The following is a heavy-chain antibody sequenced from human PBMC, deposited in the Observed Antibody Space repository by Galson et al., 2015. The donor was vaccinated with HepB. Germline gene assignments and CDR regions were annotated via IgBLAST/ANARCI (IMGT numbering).Heavy chain of an antibody. Sequence: SVKVSCKASGYTFISYSIGWVRQAPGQGLEWMGWISGYNDKTNYAQKFQGRVTMTTDTSTSTAYMELRSLKFDDTALYYCARVPHHGGLTAVDFWGQGTLVTVS. CDR2: ISGYNDKT. CDR3: ARVPHHGGLTAVDF. J-gene: IGHJ4*02. V-gene: IGHV1-18*01. CDR1: GYTFISYS. D-gene: IGHD3-9*01.